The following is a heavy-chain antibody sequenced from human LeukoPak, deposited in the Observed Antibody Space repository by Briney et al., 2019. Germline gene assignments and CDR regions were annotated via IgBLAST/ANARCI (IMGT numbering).Heavy chain of an antibody. CDR1: GYTFTSYD. CDR2: MNPNSGNT. D-gene: IGHD6-19*01. Sequence: GASVKVSCKASGYTFTSYDINWVRQATGQALEWMGWMNPNSGNTGYAQKFQGRVTMTRNTSISTAYMELSSLRSEDTAVYYCARGSRIAVAGTLGYWGQGTLVTVSS. CDR3: ARGSRIAVAGTLGY. J-gene: IGHJ4*02. V-gene: IGHV1-8*01.